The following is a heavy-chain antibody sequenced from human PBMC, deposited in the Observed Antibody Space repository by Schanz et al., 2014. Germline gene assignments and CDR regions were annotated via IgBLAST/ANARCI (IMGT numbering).Heavy chain of an antibody. CDR2: MRSGNDYI. V-gene: IGHV3-21*01. Sequence: VQLVESGGGVVQTGRSLRLSCSASGFTFSTYTMHWVRQAPGKGLEWVSYMRSGNDYIYFPDSVKGRFTISRDNAKNSLYLQINSLRAEDTAVYYCARVRAYDYGAEAHGMDVWGHGTTVTFSS. CDR3: ARVRAYDYGAEAHGMDV. CDR1: GFTFSTYT. D-gene: IGHD4-17*01. J-gene: IGHJ6*02.